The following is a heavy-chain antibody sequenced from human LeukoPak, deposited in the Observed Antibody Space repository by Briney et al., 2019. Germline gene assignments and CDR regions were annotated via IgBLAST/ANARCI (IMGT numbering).Heavy chain of an antibody. J-gene: IGHJ4*02. D-gene: IGHD3-10*01. Sequence: PGGSLRLSCAASGFTFSDYYMSWIRQAPGKGLEWVSYISSSGSTIYYADSVRGRFTISRDNAKNSLYLQMNSLRAEDTAVYYCARRLKRYYGSGSYHNPLDYWGQGTLVTVSS. CDR3: ARRLKRYYGSGSYHNPLDY. V-gene: IGHV3-11*01. CDR1: GFTFSDYY. CDR2: ISSSGSTI.